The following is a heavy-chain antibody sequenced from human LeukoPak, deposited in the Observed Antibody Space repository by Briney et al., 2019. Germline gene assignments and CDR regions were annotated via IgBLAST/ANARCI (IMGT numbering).Heavy chain of an antibody. Sequence: GGSLRLSCAASEFTFSAFWMSWVRQAPGKGLGWVANINQDGSAKYYVDSVEGRFTVSRDNGENSLYLQTNSLRAEDTAIYYCARLWGDATIFDLWGQGTLVTVSS. CDR1: EFTFSAFW. V-gene: IGHV3-7*01. CDR3: ARLWGDATIFDL. D-gene: IGHD5-12*01. J-gene: IGHJ4*02. CDR2: INQDGSAK.